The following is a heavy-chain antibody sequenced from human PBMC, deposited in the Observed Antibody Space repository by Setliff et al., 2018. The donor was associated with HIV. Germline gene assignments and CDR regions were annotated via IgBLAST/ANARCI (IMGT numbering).Heavy chain of an antibody. V-gene: IGHV4-61*01. CDR2: IYTSRGT. Sequence: SETLSLTCTVSGGSLNSGTYYWGWVRQPPGKGLEWIGYIYTSRGTNYNHSLRTRVIISVDTSNQFSLKLSSVTAADAAVYYCARSPSYRSSWEYYFDYWGQGILVTVSS. J-gene: IGHJ4*02. CDR3: ARSPSYRSSWEYYFDY. CDR1: GGSLNSGTYY. D-gene: IGHD6-13*01.